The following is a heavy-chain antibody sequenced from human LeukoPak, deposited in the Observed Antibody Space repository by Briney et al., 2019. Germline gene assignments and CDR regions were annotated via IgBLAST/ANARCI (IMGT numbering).Heavy chain of an antibody. CDR1: GYTLTSYG. V-gene: IGHV1-18*01. CDR3: ARGDDILTGYFRGFDY. Sequence: ASVKVSCKASGYTLTSYGISWVRQAPGQGLEWMGWISAYNGNTSYAQKFQGRVTMTTDTSTRTAYMELRSLRSDDTAVYYCARGDDILTGYFRGFDYWGQGTLVTVPS. J-gene: IGHJ4*02. CDR2: ISAYNGNT. D-gene: IGHD3-9*01.